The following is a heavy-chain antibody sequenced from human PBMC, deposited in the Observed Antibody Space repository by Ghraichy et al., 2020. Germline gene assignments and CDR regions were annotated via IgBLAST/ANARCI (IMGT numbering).Heavy chain of an antibody. V-gene: IGHV4-59*01. CDR2: IYYSGST. J-gene: IGHJ4*02. D-gene: IGHD6-19*01. CDR1: GGSISSYY. CDR3: ARDSSGWVDY. Sequence: ESLNISCTVSGGSISSYYWSWIRQPPGKGLEWIGYIYYSGSTNYNPSLKSRVTISVDTSKNQFSLKLSSVTAADTAVYYCARDSSGWVDYWGQGTLVTVSS.